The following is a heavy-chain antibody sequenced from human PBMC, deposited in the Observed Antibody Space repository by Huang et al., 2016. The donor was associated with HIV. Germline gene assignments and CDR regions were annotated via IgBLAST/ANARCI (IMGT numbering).Heavy chain of an antibody. CDR2: ISSSSSYI. CDR1: GFTFSSYS. D-gene: IGHD6-13*01. CDR3: ASEIAAASIDY. V-gene: IGHV3-21*01. Sequence: EVQLVESGGGLVKPGGSPRLSCAASGFTFSSYSVNWVRQAPGKGLEWVSSISSSSSYIYYADSVKGRFTISRDNAKNSLYLQMNSLRAEDTAVYYCASEIAAASIDYWGQGTLVTVSS. J-gene: IGHJ4*02.